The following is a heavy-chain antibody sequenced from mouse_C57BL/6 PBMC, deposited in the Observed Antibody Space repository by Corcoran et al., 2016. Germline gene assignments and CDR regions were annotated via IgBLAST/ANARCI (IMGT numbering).Heavy chain of an antibody. D-gene: IGHD1-1*01. CDR2: INPYSGVP. CDR3: ARRDYYGSRGAWFAY. V-gene: IGHV9-3*01. CDR1: GYTFTTYG. Sequence: QIQLVQSGPELKKPGETVKIPCKASGYTFTTYGMSWVKQAPGKGLKWMGWINPYSGVPTYADDFKGRFAFSLETSASTAYLQINNLKNEDTATYFCARRDYYGSRGAWFAYWGQGTLVTVSA. J-gene: IGHJ3*01.